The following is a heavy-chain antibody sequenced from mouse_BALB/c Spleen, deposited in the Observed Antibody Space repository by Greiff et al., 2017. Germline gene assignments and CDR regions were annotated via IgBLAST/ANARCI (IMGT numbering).Heavy chain of an antibody. D-gene: IGHD1-3*01. Sequence: QVQLQQSGAELVRPGVSVKISCKGSGYTFTDYAMHWVKQSHAKSLEWIGVISTYYGDASYNQKFKGKATMTVDKSSSTAYMELARLTSEDSAIYYCARRGVKSYYAMDYWGQGTSVTVSS. CDR3: ARRGVKSYYAMDY. CDR2: ISTYYGDA. CDR1: GYTFTDYA. J-gene: IGHJ4*01. V-gene: IGHV1S137*01.